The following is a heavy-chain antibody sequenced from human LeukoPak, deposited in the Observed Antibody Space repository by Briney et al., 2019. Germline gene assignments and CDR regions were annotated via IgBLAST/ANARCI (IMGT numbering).Heavy chain of an antibody. D-gene: IGHD3-10*01. Sequence: SETLSLTCAVYGGSFSGYCWSWIRQPPGKGLEWIGEINHSGSTNYNPSLKSRVTISVDTSKNQFSLKPSSVTAADTAVYYCARDGTANYYGSGSYPAYFDYWGQGTLVTVSS. CDR3: ARDGTANYYGSGSYPAYFDY. CDR1: GGSFSGYC. J-gene: IGHJ4*02. CDR2: INHSGST. V-gene: IGHV4-34*01.